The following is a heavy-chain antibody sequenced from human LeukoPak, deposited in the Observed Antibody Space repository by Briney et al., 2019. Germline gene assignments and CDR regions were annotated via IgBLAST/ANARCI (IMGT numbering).Heavy chain of an antibody. D-gene: IGHD3-16*02. Sequence: EPSETLSLTCTVSGGSINSYYGSRIRQPPGKGLEGIGYIYYSGSTNYNRSLKSRVTISVDTSKNQFSLKLGSVNAADTAVYHCARRLSYDYVWGSYRYTTPFDYWGQGTLVPVSS. CDR2: IYYSGST. CDR1: GGSINSYY. J-gene: IGHJ4*02. CDR3: ARRLSYDYVWGSYRYTTPFDY. V-gene: IGHV4-59*12.